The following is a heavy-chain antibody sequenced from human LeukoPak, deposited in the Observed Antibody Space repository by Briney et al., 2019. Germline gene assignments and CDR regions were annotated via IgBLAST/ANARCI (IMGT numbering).Heavy chain of an antibody. Sequence: RGGSLTISCQGSGYTFTNYFIGGGRQMTGKGLGWVGIIYPGDSDTRYSPSFQGQVTISADKTISTAYLQWSSLKASDTAMYYCARAGVVGTMVRGVIADFDYWGQGTLVTVSS. J-gene: IGHJ4*02. D-gene: IGHD3-10*01. CDR2: IYPGDSDT. V-gene: IGHV5-51*01. CDR3: ARAGVVGTMVRGVIADFDY. CDR1: GYTFTNYF.